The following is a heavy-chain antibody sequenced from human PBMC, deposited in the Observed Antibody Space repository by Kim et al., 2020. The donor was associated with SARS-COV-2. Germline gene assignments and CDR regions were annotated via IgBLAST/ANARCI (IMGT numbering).Heavy chain of an antibody. CDR3: ANFPAGDFDY. CDR1: GFTFRSYG. V-gene: IGHV3-30*18. J-gene: IGHJ4*02. CDR2: ISYDGSNT. Sequence: GGSLRLSCAASGFTFRSYGMHWVRQAPGKGLEWVAVISYDGSNTYYGDSVKGRFTISRDNSKNTLFLQMSSLRVEDTAVYYCANFPAGDFDYWGQGTLVTVSS.